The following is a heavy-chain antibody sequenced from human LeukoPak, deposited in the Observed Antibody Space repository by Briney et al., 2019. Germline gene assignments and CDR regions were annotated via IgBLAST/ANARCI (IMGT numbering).Heavy chain of an antibody. J-gene: IGHJ5*02. V-gene: IGHV3-30*04. Sequence: GGSLRLSCAASGFTFSSYAMHWVRQAPGKGLEWVAVISYDGSNKYYADSVKGRFTISRDNSKNTLYLQMNSLRAEDTAVYYCARGYSYYQAWGQGTLVTVSS. CDR1: GFTFSSYA. CDR2: ISYDGSNK. CDR3: ARGYSYYQA. D-gene: IGHD5-18*01.